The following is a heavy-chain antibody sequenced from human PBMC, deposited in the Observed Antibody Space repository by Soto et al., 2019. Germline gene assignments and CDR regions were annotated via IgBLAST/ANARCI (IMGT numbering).Heavy chain of an antibody. CDR2: TYPKTGGT. CDR1: GYTFNPFY. J-gene: IGHJ4*02. CDR3: VRENWYYDY. D-gene: IGHD1-7*01. V-gene: IGHV1-2*04. Sequence: ASVKVSCKASGYTFNPFYMHWVRQAPGQGLEWMGWTYPKTGGTNYAQKFQGWVTMTSDTSISTVYMELRSLKSDDTAVYYCVRENWYYDYWGQGTLVTVSS.